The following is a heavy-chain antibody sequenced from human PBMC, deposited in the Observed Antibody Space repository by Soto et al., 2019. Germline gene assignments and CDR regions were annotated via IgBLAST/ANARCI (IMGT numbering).Heavy chain of an antibody. D-gene: IGHD3-10*01. CDR1: GFTFSSYW. CDR3: ARLYGSGTYYTAYYYCGMDV. CDR2: INSDGIST. Sequence: GGSLRLSCAASGFTFSSYWMHWVRQAPGKGLVWVSHINSDGISTSYADSVKGRFTISRDNAKNTLYLQMNSLRAEDTAVYYCARLYGSGTYYTAYYYCGMDVWGQGTTVTVSS. V-gene: IGHV3-74*01. J-gene: IGHJ6*02.